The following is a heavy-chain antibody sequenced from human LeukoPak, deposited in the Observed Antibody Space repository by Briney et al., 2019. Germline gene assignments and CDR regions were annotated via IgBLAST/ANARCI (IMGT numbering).Heavy chain of an antibody. Sequence: GEPLKISCQGSGYSFTSYWIGWVRPMPGKGLEWMGIIHPGDSDTRYSPSFQGQVTISADKSISTAYLQWSSLKASDTAMYYCARIQDSYSSGWYLGYWGQGTLVTVSS. V-gene: IGHV5-51*01. CDR2: IHPGDSDT. CDR1: GYSFTSYW. D-gene: IGHD6-19*01. CDR3: ARIQDSYSSGWYLGY. J-gene: IGHJ4*02.